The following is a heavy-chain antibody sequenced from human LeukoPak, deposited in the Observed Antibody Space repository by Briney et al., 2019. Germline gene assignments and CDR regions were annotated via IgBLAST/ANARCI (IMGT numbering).Heavy chain of an antibody. CDR1: GFTFSDYY. D-gene: IGHD3-22*01. V-gene: IGHV3-11*03. CDR2: FSGSSSYT. J-gene: IGHJ5*02. CDR3: ARKSDYDSSGYHNWFDL. Sequence: GGSLRLSCAASGFTFSDYYMSWIRPAPGKGLEWISHFSGSSSYTNYADSVKGRFTISRDNAKNSLYLQMNSLRVEDTAVYYCARKSDYDSSGYHNWFDLWGQRTLVTVSS.